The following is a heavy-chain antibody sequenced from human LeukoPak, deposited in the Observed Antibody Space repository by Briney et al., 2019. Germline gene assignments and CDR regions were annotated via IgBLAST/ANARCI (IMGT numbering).Heavy chain of an antibody. J-gene: IGHJ4*02. D-gene: IGHD2-15*01. CDR2: IRYDGSNK. V-gene: IGHV3-30*02. CDR3: AKSYCSGGSCFSDY. CDR1: GFTFSNYG. Sequence: GGSLRLSCAASGFTFSNYGMHWVRQAPGKGLEWVALIRYDGSNKYYADSVKGQFTIPRDNSKNTLYLQMNSLRAEDTAVYYCAKSYCSGGSCFSDYWGQGTLVTVSS.